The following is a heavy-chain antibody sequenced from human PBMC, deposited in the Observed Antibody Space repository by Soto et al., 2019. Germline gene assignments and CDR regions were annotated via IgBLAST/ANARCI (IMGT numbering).Heavy chain of an antibody. CDR3: TREAIVVIPAAQPSHFDS. CDR2: ISPYSGYT. D-gene: IGHD2-2*01. J-gene: IGHJ4*02. Sequence: QVQLVQSGAEVKKPGASVKVSCKGLGYNFIKYGINWVRQAPGQGLEWMGWISPYSGYTHSAQKFQGRLTLTTDTAATTAYMELRSLRSAYTALYYCTREAIVVIPAAQPSHFDSWGQGTLVTVSS. CDR1: GYNFIKYG. V-gene: IGHV1-18*01.